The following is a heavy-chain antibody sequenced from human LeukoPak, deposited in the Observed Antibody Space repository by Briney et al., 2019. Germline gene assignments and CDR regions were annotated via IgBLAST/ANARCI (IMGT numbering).Heavy chain of an antibody. CDR3: ARDLGDQGDY. CDR1: GYTLTSYY. CDR2: INPSGGRT. Sequence: ASVKVSCKASGYTLTSYYMHWVRQAPGQGPEWMGVINPSGGRTTSYAQKIQGRVTMTRDTSTSTVYMELSSLRSEATAVYYCARDLGDQGDYWGQGTLVTVSS. V-gene: IGHV1-46*01. J-gene: IGHJ4*02. D-gene: IGHD2-21*01.